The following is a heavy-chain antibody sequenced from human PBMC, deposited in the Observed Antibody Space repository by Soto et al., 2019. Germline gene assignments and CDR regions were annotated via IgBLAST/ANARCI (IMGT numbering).Heavy chain of an antibody. CDR2: SIPRSATS. J-gene: IGHJ6*02. V-gene: IGHV1-69*12. Sequence: QVQLVQSGTEVKKPGSSVKVSCKASGDTFSTYTITWMRQAPGQGLEWMGGSIPRSATSNYAQRFQGRVTFTADESTSNAYMELSSLSTEDTAVYYCAREGLVLVPTTVNSDYYYYAMDVWGQGTTVTVSS. D-gene: IGHD2-15*01. CDR3: AREGLVLVPTTVNSDYYYYAMDV. CDR1: GDTFSTYT.